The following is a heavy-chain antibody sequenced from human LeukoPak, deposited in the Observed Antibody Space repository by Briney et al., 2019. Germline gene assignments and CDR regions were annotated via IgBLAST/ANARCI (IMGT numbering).Heavy chain of an antibody. J-gene: IGHJ4*02. CDR1: GFTVSSNY. D-gene: IGHD1-26*01. CDR2: VYSGGNT. CDR3: ATADSGSYYSGFDY. Sequence: GGSLRLSCAASGFTVSSNYMSWVRQAPGKGLEWVSVVYSGGNTHYADSVKGRFTISRDNSKNTLYLHMNSLRAEDTAVYYCATADSGSYYSGFDYWGQGTLVTVSS. V-gene: IGHV3-66*01.